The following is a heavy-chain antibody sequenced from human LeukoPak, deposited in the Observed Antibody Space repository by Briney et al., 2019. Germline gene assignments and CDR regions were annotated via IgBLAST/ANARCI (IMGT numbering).Heavy chain of an antibody. V-gene: IGHV3-48*03. Sequence: GGSLRLSCAASGFTFSSYEMNWVRQAPGKGLEWVSYISSSGSTIYYADSVKGRFTISRDNAKNSLYLQMTSLRAEDTAVYYCARDRGSGWYVDYWGQGTLVTVSS. CDR2: ISSSGSTI. D-gene: IGHD6-19*01. CDR3: ARDRGSGWYVDY. J-gene: IGHJ4*02. CDR1: GFTFSSYE.